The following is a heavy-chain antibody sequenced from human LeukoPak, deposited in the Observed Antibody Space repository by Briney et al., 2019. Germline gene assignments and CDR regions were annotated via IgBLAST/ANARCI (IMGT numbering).Heavy chain of an antibody. V-gene: IGHV3-23*01. CDR1: GLTFSTYA. J-gene: IGHJ6*02. Sequence: GGSLRLSCAASGLTFSTYAMSWVRQAPGRGLEWVSTMSGSGASTYYADSMKGRFTISRDNSKNTLYVQMNSLRAEDTAVYYCAKALSLMLGFRVLSMDVWGQGTTVTVSS. CDR2: MSGSGAST. D-gene: IGHD3-10*01. CDR3: AKALSLMLGFRVLSMDV.